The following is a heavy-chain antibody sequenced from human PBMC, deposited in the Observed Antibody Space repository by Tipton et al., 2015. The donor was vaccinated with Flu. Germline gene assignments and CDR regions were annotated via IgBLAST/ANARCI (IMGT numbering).Heavy chain of an antibody. J-gene: IGHJ6*02. CDR2: INWNSGSI. D-gene: IGHD2-2*01. Sequence: SLRLSCAASGLTFDDYAMHWVRQAPGKGLEWVSGINWNSGSIGYADSVKGRFTISRDNAKNSLYLQMNSLRAEDTALYYCAKGGPVVPADHDAPYYYGMDVWGQGTTVTVSS. CDR3: AKGGPVVPADHDAPYYYGMDV. CDR1: GLTFDDYA. V-gene: IGHV3-9*01.